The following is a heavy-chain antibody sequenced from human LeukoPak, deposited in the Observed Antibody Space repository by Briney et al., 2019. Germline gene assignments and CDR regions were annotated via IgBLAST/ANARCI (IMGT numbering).Heavy chain of an antibody. D-gene: IGHD1-1*01. CDR3: ARGSVQNGAFDY. CDR1: GGSFGGYY. Sequence: SETLSLTCAVYGGSFGGYYWSWIRQPPGKGLEWIGEINHSGSTNYNPSLKSRVTISVDTSKNQFSLKLSSVTAADTAVYYCARGSVQNGAFDYWGQGTLVTVSS. V-gene: IGHV4-34*01. J-gene: IGHJ4*02. CDR2: INHSGST.